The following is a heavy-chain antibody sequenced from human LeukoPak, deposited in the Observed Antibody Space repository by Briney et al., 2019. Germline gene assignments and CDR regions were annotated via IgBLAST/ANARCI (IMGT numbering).Heavy chain of an antibody. CDR2: IRSKAYGGTT. CDR3: TREAPTVTIDY. V-gene: IGHV3-49*04. Sequence: PGGSLRLSCTASGFTFGDYAMSWVRQAPGKGLEWVGFIRSKAYGGTTEYAASVKGRFTISRDDSKSIAYLQMNSLKTEDTAVYYCTREAPTVTIDYWGQGTLVTVSS. CDR1: GFTFGDYA. J-gene: IGHJ4*02. D-gene: IGHD4-17*01.